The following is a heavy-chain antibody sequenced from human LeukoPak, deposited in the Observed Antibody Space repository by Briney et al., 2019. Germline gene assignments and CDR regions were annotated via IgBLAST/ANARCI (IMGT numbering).Heavy chain of an antibody. CDR1: GGSISSNSYY. CDR2: IYYSGST. CDR3: ARRPYYYGSGSCYFDY. V-gene: IGHV4-39*01. Sequence: SETLSLTCTVSGGSISSNSYYWGWIRQPPGKGLEWIGSIYYSGSTYYNPSLKSRVTISVDTSKNQFSLKLSSVTAADTAVYYCARRPYYYGSGSCYFDYWGQGTLVTVSS. J-gene: IGHJ4*02. D-gene: IGHD3-10*01.